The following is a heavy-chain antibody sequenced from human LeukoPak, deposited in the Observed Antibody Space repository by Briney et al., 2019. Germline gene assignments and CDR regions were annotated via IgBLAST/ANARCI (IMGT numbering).Heavy chain of an antibody. CDR3: ARTNPDWYFDL. V-gene: IGHV4-31*03. CDR1: GGSISSADYY. Sequence: ASETLSLTCTVSGGSISSADYYWSWIRQPPGKGLEWIGFIYYSGSTSYNPSLKSRLTIPVDTSRNQFSLKLSSVTAADTAVYFCARTNPDWYFDLWGRGTLVTVSS. CDR2: IYYSGST. D-gene: IGHD1-14*01. J-gene: IGHJ2*01.